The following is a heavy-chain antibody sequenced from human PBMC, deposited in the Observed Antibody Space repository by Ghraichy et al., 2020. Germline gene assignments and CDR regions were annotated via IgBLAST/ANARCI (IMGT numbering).Heavy chain of an antibody. CDR3: AKGDEAYCGGDCYSGYYYHGMDV. D-gene: IGHD2-21*02. Sequence: LSLTCAASGFTFSSYAMHWVRQAPGKGLEWVAVISYDGNIKYYGDSVKGRFIISRDNSKTKNTLYLQMNSLRAEDTAVYYCAKGDEAYCGGDCYSGYYYHGMDVWGQGTTVTVSS. CDR1: GFTFSSYA. CDR2: ISYDGNIK. J-gene: IGHJ6*02. V-gene: IGHV3-30*18.